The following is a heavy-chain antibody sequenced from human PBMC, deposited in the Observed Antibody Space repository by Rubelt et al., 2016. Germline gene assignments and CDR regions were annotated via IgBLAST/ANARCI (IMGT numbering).Heavy chain of an antibody. D-gene: IGHD2/OR15-2a*01. J-gene: IGHJ4*02. Sequence: VQLVESGGGVVQPGRSLRLSCAASGFTFSNYWMSWVRQAPGQGLEWVANIKQDGSEKYYVDSVKGRFTISRDNAKNALSLQMNSLRDEDTAVYYCARNRNSMKPWGQGTLVTVSS. CDR1: GFTFSNYW. CDR3: ARNRNSMKP. V-gene: IGHV3-7*01. CDR2: IKQDGSEK.